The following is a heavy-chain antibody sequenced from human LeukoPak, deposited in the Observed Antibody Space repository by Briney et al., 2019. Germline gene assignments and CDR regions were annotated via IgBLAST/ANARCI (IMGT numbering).Heavy chain of an antibody. Sequence: GGSLRLSCAASGFTFNSYAMSWVRQAPGKGLEWVSAISGSGGSTYYADSVKGRFTISRDNSKNTLYLQMNSLRAEDTAVYYCAKARTHGSGTGYFDYWGQGTLVTVSS. D-gene: IGHD3-10*01. CDR3: AKARTHGSGTGYFDY. J-gene: IGHJ4*02. CDR2: ISGSGGST. CDR1: GFTFNSYA. V-gene: IGHV3-23*01.